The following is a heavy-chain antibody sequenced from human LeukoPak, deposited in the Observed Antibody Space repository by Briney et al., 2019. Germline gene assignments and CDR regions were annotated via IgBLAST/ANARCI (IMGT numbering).Heavy chain of an antibody. Sequence: PSETLSLTCAVYGGSFSGYYWSWIRQPPGKGLEWIGEINHSGSTNYNPSLKRRVTISVDTSKNQFSLKLSSVTAADTAVYYCASGFLYTAMANSYYFDYWGQGTLVTVSS. CDR3: ASGFLYTAMANSYYFDY. CDR1: GGSFSGYY. CDR2: INHSGST. V-gene: IGHV4-34*01. D-gene: IGHD5-18*01. J-gene: IGHJ4*02.